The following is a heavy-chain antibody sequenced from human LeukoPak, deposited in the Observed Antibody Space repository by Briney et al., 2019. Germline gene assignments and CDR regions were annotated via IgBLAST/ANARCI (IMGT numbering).Heavy chain of an antibody. J-gene: IGHJ4*02. D-gene: IGHD3-22*01. V-gene: IGHV4-31*03. Sequence: PSETLSLTCTVSGGSISSGGYYWSWIRQHPGKGLEWIGYIYYSGSTYYNPSLKSRVTISVDTSKNQFSLKLSSVTAADTAVYYCARHYYDSSGYYSNFDYWGQGTLVTVSS. CDR1: GGSISSGGYY. CDR2: IYYSGST. CDR3: ARHYYDSSGYYSNFDY.